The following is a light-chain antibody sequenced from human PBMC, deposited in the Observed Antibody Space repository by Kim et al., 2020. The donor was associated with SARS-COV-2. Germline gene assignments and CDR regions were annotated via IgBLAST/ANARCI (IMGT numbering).Light chain of an antibody. J-gene: IGKJ5*01. CDR1: QSVSIN. V-gene: IGKV3-15*01. CDR2: DAS. CDR3: QQYDGRPPIT. Sequence: EVVMTQSPATLSVSPGERATLSCWASQSVSINLAWYQQKPGQSPRLLIYDASTRATGVPARFSGSGSGTEFTLTISSLQSEDFAVYYCQQYDGRPPITFGQGTRLEIK.